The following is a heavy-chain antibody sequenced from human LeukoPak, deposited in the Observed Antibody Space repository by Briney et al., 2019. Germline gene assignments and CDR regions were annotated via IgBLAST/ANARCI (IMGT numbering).Heavy chain of an antibody. V-gene: IGHV3-23*01. D-gene: IGHD5-12*01. CDR1: GFTFNSYA. CDR2: ISGSCGSK. J-gene: IGHJ4*02. CDR3: AKEDIVATIMSPTYCGGDCYFDY. Sequence: GGSLRLSCAASGFTFNSYAMRRVPQAPGKELEGVSDISGSCGSKYYEDSVKGRFTISRDNSKNTLYLQMNSLRAEDTAVYYCAKEDIVATIMSPTYCGGDCYFDYWGQGTLVTVSS.